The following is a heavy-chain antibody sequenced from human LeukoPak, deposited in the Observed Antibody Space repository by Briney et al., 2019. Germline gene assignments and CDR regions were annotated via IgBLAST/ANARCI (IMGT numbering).Heavy chain of an antibody. J-gene: IGHJ4*02. CDR3: ARQVGGSSGWYAARDFDY. Sequence: PSETLSLTCAVSGGSLSSSTYSWGWIRQSPGKGLEWIGNIYYSGSTYYNPSLKSRVTISVDTSKNRFSLKLSSVTAADTATYYCARQVGGSSGWYAARDFDYWGQGTLVTVSS. V-gene: IGHV4-39*01. CDR1: GGSLSSSTYS. D-gene: IGHD6-19*01. CDR2: IYYSGST.